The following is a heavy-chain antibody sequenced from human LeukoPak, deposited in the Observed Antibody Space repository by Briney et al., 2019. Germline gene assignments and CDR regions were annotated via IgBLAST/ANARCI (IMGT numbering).Heavy chain of an antibody. CDR1: GGSISSSSYY. CDR3: ARGLGLITAAGHCGLDY. CDR2: IYYSGST. D-gene: IGHD6-13*01. Sequence: SETLSLTCTVSGGSISSSSYYWGWIRQPPGKGLEWIGSIYYSGSTYYNPSLKSRVTISVDTSKNQFSLKLTSVTAADTAVYYCARGLGLITAAGHCGLDYWGQGTLVTVSS. J-gene: IGHJ4*02. V-gene: IGHV4-39*01.